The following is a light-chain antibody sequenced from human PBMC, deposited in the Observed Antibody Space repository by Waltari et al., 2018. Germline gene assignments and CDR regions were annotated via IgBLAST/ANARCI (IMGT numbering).Light chain of an antibody. CDR1: HSLLHRNTNPY. CDR3: MQAFQTAALT. CDR2: LAS. Sequence: DIVLTQSPLSLPVTPGEPASISCKSSHSLLHRNTNPYLDWYVQKPGQSPQLLIYLASRRAPGVPDRFSGSGSGTTFTLNISSVEAEDVGIYYCMQAFQTAALTFGGGTKVEIK. J-gene: IGKJ4*01. V-gene: IGKV2-28*01.